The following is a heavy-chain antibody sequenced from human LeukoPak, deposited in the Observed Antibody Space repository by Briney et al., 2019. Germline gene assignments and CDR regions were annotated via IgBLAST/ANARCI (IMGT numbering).Heavy chain of an antibody. D-gene: IGHD3-10*01. Sequence: RSSETLSLTCAVSGGSISSDDDYWTWIRQPPGKGLEWIGYVFYSGDSYSNPSLKNRVTISVDTSKNQFSLKLTSVTATDTAVYYCARESGISFDYWGQGILVTVSS. V-gene: IGHV4-30-4*08. CDR3: ARESGISFDY. CDR2: VFYSGDS. J-gene: IGHJ4*02. CDR1: GGSISSDDDY.